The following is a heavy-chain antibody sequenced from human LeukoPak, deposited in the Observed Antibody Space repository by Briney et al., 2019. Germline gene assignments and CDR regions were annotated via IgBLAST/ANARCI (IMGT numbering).Heavy chain of an antibody. V-gene: IGHV3-66*01. CDR1: GFTVSTNY. CDR3: AREYGYYGSGSYLNPNYYYYGMDV. Sequence: PGGSLRLSCAASGFTVSTNYMSWVRQAPGRGLEWVSVIYSGGNTYYADSVKGRFTISRDNSKNTLYLQMNSLRAEDTAVYYCAREYGYYGSGSYLNPNYYYYGMDVWGQGTTVTVSS. J-gene: IGHJ6*02. D-gene: IGHD3-10*01. CDR2: IYSGGNT.